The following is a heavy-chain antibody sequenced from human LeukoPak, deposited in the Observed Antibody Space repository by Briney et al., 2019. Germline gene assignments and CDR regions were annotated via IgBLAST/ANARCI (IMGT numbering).Heavy chain of an antibody. Sequence: SETLSLTCAVYGGSFSGYYWSWIRQPPGKGLEWIGEINHSGSTNYNPSLKSRVTISVDTSKNQFSLKLSSVTAADTAVYYCARDLPYCSGGSCSTWGQGTLVTVSS. V-gene: IGHV4-34*01. CDR2: INHSGST. CDR3: ARDLPYCSGGSCST. J-gene: IGHJ5*02. CDR1: GGSFSGYY. D-gene: IGHD2-15*01.